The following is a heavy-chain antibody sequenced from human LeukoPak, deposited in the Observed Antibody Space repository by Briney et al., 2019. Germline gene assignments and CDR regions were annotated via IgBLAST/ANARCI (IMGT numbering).Heavy chain of an antibody. D-gene: IGHD3-3*01. CDR3: AREKNDFWSGYYSGY. Sequence: GGSLRLSCAASGFTFSSYSMNWVRQAPGKGLEWVSSISSSSSSYIYYADSVKGRFTISRDNAKNSLYLQMNSLRAEDTAVYYCAREKNDFWSGYYSGYWGQGTLVTVSS. CDR1: GFTFSSYS. V-gene: IGHV3-21*01. J-gene: IGHJ4*02. CDR2: ISSSSSSYI.